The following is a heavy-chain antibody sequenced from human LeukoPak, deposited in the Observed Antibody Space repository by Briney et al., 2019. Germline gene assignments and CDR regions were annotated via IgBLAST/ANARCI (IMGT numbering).Heavy chain of an antibody. Sequence: GASVKVSCKASGYTFTGYYMHWVRQAPGQGLEWMGWINPNSGGTNYAQKFQGRVTMTRDTSISTAYMELSRLRSDDTAVYYCARPSSGYDYLDGDYWGQGTLVTVSS. V-gene: IGHV1-2*02. J-gene: IGHJ4*02. CDR1: GYTFTGYY. CDR3: ARPSSGYDYLDGDY. CDR2: INPNSGGT. D-gene: IGHD5-12*01.